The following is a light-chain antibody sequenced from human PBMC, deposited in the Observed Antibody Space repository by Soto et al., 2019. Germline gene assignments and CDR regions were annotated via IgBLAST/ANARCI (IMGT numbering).Light chain of an antibody. V-gene: IGKV3-20*01. Sequence: IRMTQSPATLSVSPGDNATLSCRASQSVSSHVVVDQQKPGQAXMVLIYGASSRATGIPDRFSGSGSGTDFTLTISRLEPEDFAVYYCQQYGSSGTFGQGTKV. CDR2: GAS. J-gene: IGKJ1*01. CDR1: QSVSSH. CDR3: QQYGSSGT.